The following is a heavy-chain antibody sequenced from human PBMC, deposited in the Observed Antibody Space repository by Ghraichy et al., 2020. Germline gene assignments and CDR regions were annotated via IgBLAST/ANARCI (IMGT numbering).Heavy chain of an antibody. CDR1: GFTFSSYS. Sequence: GESLNISCAASGFTFSSYSMNWVRQAPGKGLEWVSYISSDSSTIYYADSVKGRFTVSRDNAKNSLYLQMNSLRAEDTAVYHCARLLLSAYSGSYFWGQGTLVTVSS. CDR3: ARLLLSAYSGSYF. CDR2: ISSDSSTI. J-gene: IGHJ4*02. D-gene: IGHD1-26*01. V-gene: IGHV3-48*04.